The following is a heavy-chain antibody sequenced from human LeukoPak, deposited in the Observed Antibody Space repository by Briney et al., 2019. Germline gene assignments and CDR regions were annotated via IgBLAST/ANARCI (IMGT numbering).Heavy chain of an antibody. CDR2: ISSSGRTI. V-gene: IGHV3-11*01. Sequence: GGSLRLSCAASGLSLKDYEMTWVRQAPGKGLEWVSYISSSGRTIYYADSVKGRFTISRDNAKNSLYLQMNSLRAEDTALYHCARGGVYSYVRFDYWGQGTLVTVSS. CDR1: GLSLKDYE. J-gene: IGHJ4*02. D-gene: IGHD5-18*01. CDR3: ARGGVYSYVRFDY.